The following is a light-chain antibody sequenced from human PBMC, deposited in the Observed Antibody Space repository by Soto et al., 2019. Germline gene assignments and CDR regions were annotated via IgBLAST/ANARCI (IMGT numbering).Light chain of an antibody. CDR1: RTVHSN. Sequence: EIVFTQSSGTLSLSPGERATLSCRASRTVHSNVAWYQHKPGQAPRLLIYGASFRATGMPARFSGSGSGTDFTLTITNLQPEDVATYYCQKYDMDPPATFGQGTKVDIK. CDR3: QKYDMDPPAT. CDR2: GAS. J-gene: IGKJ1*01. V-gene: IGKV3-15*01.